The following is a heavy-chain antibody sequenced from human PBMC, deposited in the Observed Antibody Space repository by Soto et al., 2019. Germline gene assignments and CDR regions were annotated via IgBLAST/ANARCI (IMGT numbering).Heavy chain of an antibody. CDR2: VHSSGIT. CDR3: ARGLTMGQLPSHFDH. D-gene: IGHD3-16*01. CDR1: GGSVSNDNFY. J-gene: IGHJ5*02. Sequence: KPSETLSLTCTVSGGSVSNDNFYWSWIRHPPWKGLEWIGYVHSSGITNYNPSLKRRVTISVDTSRNQFSLRLSSVTAADTAVYYCARGLTMGQLPSHFDHWGQGTLVTVSS. V-gene: IGHV4-61*01.